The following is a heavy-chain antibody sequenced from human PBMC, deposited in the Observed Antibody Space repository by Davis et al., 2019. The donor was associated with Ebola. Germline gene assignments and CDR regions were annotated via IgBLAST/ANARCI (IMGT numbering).Heavy chain of an antibody. CDR2: INHSGST. CDR3: ARIPKSGSYWGFLDY. CDR1: GGSFSGYY. V-gene: IGHV4-34*01. Sequence: SETLSLTCAVYGGSFSGYYWSWIRQPPGKGLEWIGEINHSGSTDYSPSLKSRVTISVDTSKNQFSLKLTSVTAADTAMYYCARIPKSGSYWGFLDYWGQESWSPSPQ. D-gene: IGHD1-26*01. J-gene: IGHJ4*01.